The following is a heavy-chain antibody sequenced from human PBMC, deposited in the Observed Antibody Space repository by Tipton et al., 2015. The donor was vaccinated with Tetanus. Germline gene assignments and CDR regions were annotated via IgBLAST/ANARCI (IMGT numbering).Heavy chain of an antibody. V-gene: IGHV1-18*01. CDR3: ARVMAVAGTTIDTVY. CDR2: ISAYNGNT. Sequence: QVQLVQSGAEVKKPGASVKVSCKASGYTFSSYGITWVRQAPGQGLEWMGWISAYNGNTNYAQKLQGRVTMTTDTSTSTAYMELRSLRSDDTAVYYCARVMAVAGTTIDTVYWGQGTLVTVSS. CDR1: GYTFSSYG. D-gene: IGHD6-19*01. J-gene: IGHJ4*02.